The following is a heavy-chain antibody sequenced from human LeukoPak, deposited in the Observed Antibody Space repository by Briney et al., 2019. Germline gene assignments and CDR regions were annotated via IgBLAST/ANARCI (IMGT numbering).Heavy chain of an antibody. V-gene: IGHV4-34*01. Sequence: SETLSLTCAVYGGSFSGYYWSWIRQPPGKGLEWIGEINHSGSTNYNPSLKSRVTISVDTSKNQFSPKLSSVTAADTAVYYCASYGSSYGFDYWSQGTLVTVSS. CDR3: ASYGSSYGFDY. D-gene: IGHD1-26*01. CDR1: GGSFSGYY. J-gene: IGHJ4*02. CDR2: INHSGST.